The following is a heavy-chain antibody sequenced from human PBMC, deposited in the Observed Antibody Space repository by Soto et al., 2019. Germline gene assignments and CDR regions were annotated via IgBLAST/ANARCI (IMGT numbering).Heavy chain of an antibody. CDR1: GGTFSTYA. CDR3: ATDYGIIPKDYYYSMHV. J-gene: IGHJ6*02. V-gene: IGHV1-69*14. CDR2: IIPIFGVV. D-gene: IGHD3-3*01. Sequence: QVQLVQSGAEVKKPGSSVKVSCKASGGTFSTYAFSWVRQAPGQGLEWMGGIIPIFGVVKYAQNFQGRVTITAEKATSTAYTEQSSQRSDDTAGYYCATDYGIIPKDYYYSMHVWGQGTTVTVYS.